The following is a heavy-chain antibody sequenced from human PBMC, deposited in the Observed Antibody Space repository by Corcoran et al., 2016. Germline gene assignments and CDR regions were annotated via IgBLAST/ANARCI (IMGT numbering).Heavy chain of an antibody. CDR3: ARDGTH. J-gene: IGHJ4*02. Sequence: QVQLQESGPGLVKPSETLSLTCTVSGGSVSSGSYHWSWIRQPPGKGLEWMGYIYNTGIANYNPSLKSQVTISVDTSKNQFSLKLNPATAADTAVYYCARDGTHWGQGTLVTVSS. D-gene: IGHD6-13*01. CDR2: IYNTGIA. V-gene: IGHV4-61*01. CDR1: GGSVSSGSYH.